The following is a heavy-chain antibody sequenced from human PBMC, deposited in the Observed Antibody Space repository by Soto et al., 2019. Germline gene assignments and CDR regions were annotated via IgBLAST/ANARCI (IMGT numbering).Heavy chain of an antibody. Sequence: LSLTCTVSGGSISSYYWSWIRQPPGKGLEWIGYIYYSGSTNYNPSLKSRVTISVDTSKNQFSLKLSSVTAADTAVYYCARALGGYRSPLFDYWGQGTLVTVSS. D-gene: IGHD5-18*01. CDR2: IYYSGST. V-gene: IGHV4-59*01. J-gene: IGHJ4*02. CDR3: ARALGGYRSPLFDY. CDR1: GGSISSYY.